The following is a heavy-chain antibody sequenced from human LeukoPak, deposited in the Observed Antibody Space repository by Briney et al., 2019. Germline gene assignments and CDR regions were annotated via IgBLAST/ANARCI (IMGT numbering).Heavy chain of an antibody. CDR3: ARTRWLQLQGYFDY. CDR1: GGTXSSYA. V-gene: IGHV1-69*01. J-gene: IGHJ4*02. CDR2: IIPIFGTA. Sequence: SVKVSCKASGGTXSSYAISWVRQAPGQGLEWMGGIIPIFGTANYAQKFQGRVTITADESTSTAYMELSSLRSEDTAVYYCARTRWLQLQGYFDYWGQGTLVTVSS. D-gene: IGHD5-24*01.